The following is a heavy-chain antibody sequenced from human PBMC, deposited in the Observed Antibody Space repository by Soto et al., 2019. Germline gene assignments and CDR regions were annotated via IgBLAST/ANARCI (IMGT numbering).Heavy chain of an antibody. CDR3: ARDNGIAGSFDP. V-gene: IGHV3-48*03. J-gene: IGHJ5*02. CDR2: ISISSRTI. D-gene: IGHD6-13*01. CDR1: GFTFSSYE. Sequence: EVQLVESGGGLVQPGGSLRLSCAASGFTFSSYEMNWVRQAPGKGLEWVSYISISSRTIYYADSVKGRFTISRDDAKNSLYLQMNSLRDEDTSVYYCARDNGIAGSFDPWGQGTLVTVSS.